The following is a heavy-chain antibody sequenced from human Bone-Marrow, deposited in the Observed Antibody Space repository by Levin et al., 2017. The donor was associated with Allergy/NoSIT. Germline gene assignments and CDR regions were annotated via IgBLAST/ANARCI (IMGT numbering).Heavy chain of an antibody. D-gene: IGHD1-7*01. Sequence: PGGSLRLSCAVYGGSFSGYFWSWVRQPPGKGLEWIGEINTGGGTNYNPSLRSRVTISVDTSKNQFFLNLTSMTAADTAVYYCARFGTYWGQGILVTVSS. CDR1: GGSFSGYF. CDR2: INTGGGT. V-gene: IGHV4-34*01. J-gene: IGHJ4*02. CDR3: ARFGTY.